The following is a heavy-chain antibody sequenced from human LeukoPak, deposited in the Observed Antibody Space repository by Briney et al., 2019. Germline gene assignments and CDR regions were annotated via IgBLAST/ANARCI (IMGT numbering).Heavy chain of an antibody. CDR1: GYTFTDYY. J-gene: IGHJ4*02. CDR3: ARASSHKLPTYFDY. CDR2: INPHSGGT. D-gene: IGHD4-23*01. Sequence: ASVKVSCKASGYTFTDYYIHWVRQAPGQGLEWMGWINPHSGGTNSPRKFQGRVTMTRDTSISTAYMELSRLRSDDTAVYYCARASSHKLPTYFDYWGQGTLVTVSS. V-gene: IGHV1-2*02.